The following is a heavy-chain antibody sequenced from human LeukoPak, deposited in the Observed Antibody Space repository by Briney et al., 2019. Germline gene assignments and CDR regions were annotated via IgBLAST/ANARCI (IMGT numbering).Heavy chain of an antibody. CDR3: AREMYSSSWRYFDY. Sequence: SGGSLRLSCAASGFTFSSYSMNWVRQAPGKGLEWVSSISSSSSYIYYADSVKGRFTISRDNAKNSLYLQMNSLRAEDTAVYYCAREMYSSSWRYFDYWGQGTLVTVSS. J-gene: IGHJ4*02. D-gene: IGHD6-13*01. V-gene: IGHV3-21*01. CDR2: ISSSSSYI. CDR1: GFTFSSYS.